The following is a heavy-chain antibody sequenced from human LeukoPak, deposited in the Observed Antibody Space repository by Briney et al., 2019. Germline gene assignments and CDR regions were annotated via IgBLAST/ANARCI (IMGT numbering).Heavy chain of an antibody. CDR3: ARGRGGRRAVVNPVYYYMDV. CDR1: GGSFSGYY. D-gene: IGHD5-18*01. V-gene: IGHV4-34*01. CDR2: INHSGST. Sequence: PSETLSLTCAVYGGSFSGYYWSWIRQPPGKGLEWIGEINHSGSTNYNPSLKSRVTISVDTSKNQFSLKLSSVTAADTAVYYCARGRGGRRAVVNPVYYYMDVWGKGTTVTVSS. J-gene: IGHJ6*03.